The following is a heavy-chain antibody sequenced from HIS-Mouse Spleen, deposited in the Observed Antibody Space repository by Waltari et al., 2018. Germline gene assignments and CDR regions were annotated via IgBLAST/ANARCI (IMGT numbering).Heavy chain of an antibody. CDR3: ARGEYSSSSFDY. CDR1: GFTGRRYG. J-gene: IGHJ4*02. V-gene: IGHV3-30*03. D-gene: IGHD6-6*01. CDR2: LSYDVSNK. Sequence: QVQLVASGGGVVQPGRSLRISCDAAGFTGRRYGVPWVRGAQAPGKGLEWVAVLSYDVSNKYYADSVKGRFTIARDNSKNTLYLQMNSLRAEDTAVYYCARGEYSSSSFDYWGQGTLVTVSS.